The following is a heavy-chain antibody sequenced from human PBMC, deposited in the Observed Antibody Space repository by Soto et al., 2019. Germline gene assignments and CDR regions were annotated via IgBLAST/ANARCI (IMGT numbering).Heavy chain of an antibody. Sequence: XSVKNSCQASGYTFTGYGISWVRQAPGQGLEWMGWISAYNGETIYAQKFQGRVTMTEDTSTDTAYMELSSLRSEDTAVYYCATGTITYYYYGMDVWGQGTTVTVSS. CDR2: ISAYNGET. CDR1: GYTFTGYG. CDR3: ATGTITYYYYGMDV. J-gene: IGHJ6*02. V-gene: IGHV1-18*04. D-gene: IGHD5-12*01.